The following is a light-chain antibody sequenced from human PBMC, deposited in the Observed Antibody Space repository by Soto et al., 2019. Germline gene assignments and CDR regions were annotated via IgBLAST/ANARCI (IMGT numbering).Light chain of an antibody. V-gene: IGKV1-39*01. CDR3: QQSYRTPYT. J-gene: IGKJ2*01. Sequence: DIQMTQFPSSLSASVGDRVTITCRASQSSSNFLNWYQQKVGKAPQLLIYAASSLQSGVPSRFSGSGSGTEFTLTISSLQPEDFATYYCQQSYRTPYTFGQGTKLEI. CDR1: QSSSNF. CDR2: AAS.